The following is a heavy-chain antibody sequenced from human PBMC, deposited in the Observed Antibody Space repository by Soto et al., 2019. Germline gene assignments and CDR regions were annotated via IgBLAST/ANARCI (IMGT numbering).Heavy chain of an antibody. D-gene: IGHD2-15*01. CDR2: ISSSSSYT. V-gene: IGHV3-11*06. J-gene: IGHJ4*02. CDR3: ARDLRYCSGGSCHN. Sequence: LILSCAASGFTFSDYYMSWIRQAPGKGLEWVSYISSSSSYTNYADSVKGRFTISRDNAKNSLYLQMNSLRAEDTAVYYCARDLRYCSGGSCHNWGQGTLVTVS. CDR1: GFTFSDYY.